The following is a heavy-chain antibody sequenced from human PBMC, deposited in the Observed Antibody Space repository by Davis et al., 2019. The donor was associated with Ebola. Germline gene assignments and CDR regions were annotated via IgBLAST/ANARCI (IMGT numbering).Heavy chain of an antibody. J-gene: IGHJ6*02. D-gene: IGHD6-19*01. Sequence: ASVKVSCKASGGTFSSYAISWVRQAPGQGLEWMGWISAYNGNTNYAQKLQGRVTMTTDTSTSTAYMELRSLRSDDTAVYYCARDREGDWQWLVGTVSMDVWGQGTTVTVSS. CDR1: GGTFSSYA. CDR3: ARDREGDWQWLVGTVSMDV. V-gene: IGHV1-18*01. CDR2: ISAYNGNT.